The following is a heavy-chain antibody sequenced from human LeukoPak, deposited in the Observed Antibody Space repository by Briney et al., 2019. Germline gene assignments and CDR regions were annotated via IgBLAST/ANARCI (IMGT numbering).Heavy chain of an antibody. Sequence: ASVKVSFKASGYTFTSYGISWVGQSPGQRLEWMGWITTYNGNTNYAQKVQGRVTMTTDTSKSTDYMELRRLRSDDTAVYYSARGRYYDRRGLGLGHWGQGTLVTVSS. CDR1: GYTFTSYG. CDR3: ARGRYYDRRGLGLGH. V-gene: IGHV1-18*01. D-gene: IGHD3-22*01. J-gene: IGHJ4*02. CDR2: ITTYNGNT.